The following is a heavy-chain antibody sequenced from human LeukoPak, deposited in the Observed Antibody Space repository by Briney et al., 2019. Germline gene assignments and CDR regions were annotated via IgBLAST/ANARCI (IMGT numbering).Heavy chain of an antibody. D-gene: IGHD6-19*01. Sequence: PSETLSLTCTVSGGSISSYYWSWIRQPPGKGLEGIGYIYYSGSTYYNPSLKSRVTISVDTSKNQFSLKLRSVTAADTAAYYCARGRSYGYSSGWYRAFHIWGQGTMVAVSS. CDR2: IYYSGST. CDR1: GGSISSYY. CDR3: ARGRSYGYSSGWYRAFHI. J-gene: IGHJ3*02. V-gene: IGHV4-59*01.